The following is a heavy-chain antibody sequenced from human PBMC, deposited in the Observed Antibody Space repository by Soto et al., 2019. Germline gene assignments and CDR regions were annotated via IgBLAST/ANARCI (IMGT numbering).Heavy chain of an antibody. CDR2: IYYSGST. CDR1: GGSISSYY. J-gene: IGHJ4*02. CDR3: ARHIWYGTHFDY. V-gene: IGHV4-59*08. Sequence: SETLSLTCTVSGGSISSYYWSWIRQPPGKGLEWIGYIYYSGSTNYNPSLKSRVTISVDTSKNQFSLKLSSVTAADTAVYYCARHIWYGTHFDYWGQGTLVTVSS. D-gene: IGHD6-13*01.